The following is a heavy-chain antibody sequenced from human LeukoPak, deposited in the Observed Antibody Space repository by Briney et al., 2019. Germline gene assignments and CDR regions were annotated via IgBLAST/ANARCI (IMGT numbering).Heavy chain of an antibody. V-gene: IGHV3-66*02. CDR1: GFTVSSSY. D-gene: IGHD3-10*01. CDR3: AYGAYYFDY. CDR2: IFGGGSA. Sequence: GGSLGLSCAASGFTVSSSYMSWVRQAPGKGLEWVSVIFGGGSAYYADSVKGRFTISRDNSKNTLYLQMNSLRAEDTAMYYCAYGAYYFDYWGQGTLVTVSS. J-gene: IGHJ4*02.